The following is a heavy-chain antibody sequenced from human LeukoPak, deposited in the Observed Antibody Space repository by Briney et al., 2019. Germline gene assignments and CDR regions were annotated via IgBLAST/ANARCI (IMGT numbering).Heavy chain of an antibody. Sequence: GGSLRLSCAASGFTFSSYAMSWVRQAPGKGLEWVSAISGSGGSTYYADSVKGRFTISRDNSKNTLYLQMNRLRAEDTAVYYCAKPVLSSGWYLYYFDYWGQGTLVTVSS. CDR2: ISGSGGST. CDR3: AKPVLSSGWYLYYFDY. V-gene: IGHV3-23*01. J-gene: IGHJ4*02. CDR1: GFTFSSYA. D-gene: IGHD6-19*01.